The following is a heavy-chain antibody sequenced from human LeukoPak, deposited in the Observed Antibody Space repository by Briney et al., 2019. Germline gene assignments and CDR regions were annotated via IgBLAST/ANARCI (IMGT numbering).Heavy chain of an antibody. Sequence: GGSLRLSCAASGFTFSSYAMHWVRQAPGKGLEWVAVISYDGSNKYYADSVKGRFTISRDNSKNTLYLQMNSLRAEDTAVYYCGYSGYDYWFDPWGQGTLVTVSS. J-gene: IGHJ5*02. CDR3: GYSGYDYWFDP. D-gene: IGHD5-12*01. CDR1: GFTFSSYA. V-gene: IGHV3-30-3*01. CDR2: ISYDGSNK.